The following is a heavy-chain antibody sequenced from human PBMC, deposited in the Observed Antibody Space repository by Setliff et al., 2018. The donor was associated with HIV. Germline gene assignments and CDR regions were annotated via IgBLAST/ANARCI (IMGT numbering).Heavy chain of an antibody. J-gene: IGHJ4*02. V-gene: IGHV4-38-2*01. CDR2: IFHSAAT. Sequence: PSETLSLTCAVSGYSISSGYYWGWIRQPPGKGLDWIGSIFHSAATNYNPSLKSRVTISRDTSKNQFSLKLTSVTTADTAVYYCARRGAYGYDYFDYWGPGILVTVSS. CDR3: ARRGAYGYDYFDY. CDR1: GYSISSGYY. D-gene: IGHD5-12*01.